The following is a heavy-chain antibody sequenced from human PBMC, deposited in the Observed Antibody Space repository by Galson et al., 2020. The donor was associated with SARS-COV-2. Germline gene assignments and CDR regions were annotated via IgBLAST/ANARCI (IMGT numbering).Heavy chain of an antibody. V-gene: IGHV3-30*01. Sequence: GGSLRLSCAASGFTFSSYAMHWVRQAPGKGLEWVAVISYDGSNKYYADSVKGRFTISRDNSKNTLYLQVNSLRAEDTAVYYCARSRSGSYYSSNDYWGQGTLVTVSS. CDR1: GFTFSSYA. CDR2: ISYDGSNK. J-gene: IGHJ4*02. D-gene: IGHD3-10*01. CDR3: ARSRSGSYYSSNDY.